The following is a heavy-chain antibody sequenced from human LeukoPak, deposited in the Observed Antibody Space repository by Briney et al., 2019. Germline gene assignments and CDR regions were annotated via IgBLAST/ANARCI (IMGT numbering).Heavy chain of an antibody. V-gene: IGHV3-30*18. Sequence: GGSLRLSCAASGFTFSSHWMHWVRQAPGKGLEWVAVISYDGSNKYYADSVKGRFTISRDNSKNTLYLQMNSLRAEDTAVYYCAKDQIAVAGGQDYWGQGTLVTVSS. CDR2: ISYDGSNK. CDR1: GFTFSSHW. CDR3: AKDQIAVAGGQDY. D-gene: IGHD6-19*01. J-gene: IGHJ4*02.